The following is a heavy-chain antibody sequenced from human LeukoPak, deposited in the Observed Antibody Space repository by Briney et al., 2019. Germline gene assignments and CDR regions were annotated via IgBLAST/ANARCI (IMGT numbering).Heavy chain of an antibody. CDR3: ARGHMVRGVMTYDY. V-gene: IGHV4-59*01. CDR2: IYYSGST. J-gene: IGHJ4*02. D-gene: IGHD3-10*01. Sequence: PSETPSLTCAVYGGSFSGYYWSWIRQPPGKGLEWIGYIYYSGSTNYNPSLKSRVTISVDTSKNQFSLKLSSVTAADTAVYYCARGHMVRGVMTYDYWGQGTLVTVSS. CDR1: GGSFSGYY.